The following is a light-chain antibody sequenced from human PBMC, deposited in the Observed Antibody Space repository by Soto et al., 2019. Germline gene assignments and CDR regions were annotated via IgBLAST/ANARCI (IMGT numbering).Light chain of an antibody. CDR1: QSISRW. Sequence: DIQMTQSLSTLSAYVGDRVTITCRASQSISRWMAWYQQKPGKAPKVLIYDASTLEGGVPSRFSGSGSGTEFTLTISSLQPEDFATYYCQQYNSWSPLSFGGGTKVDIK. CDR3: QQYNSWSPLS. V-gene: IGKV1-5*01. CDR2: DAS. J-gene: IGKJ4*01.